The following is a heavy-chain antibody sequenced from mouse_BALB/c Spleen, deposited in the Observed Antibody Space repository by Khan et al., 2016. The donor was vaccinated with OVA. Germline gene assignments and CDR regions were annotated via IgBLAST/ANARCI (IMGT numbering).Heavy chain of an antibody. V-gene: IGHV1-4*01. CDR1: GYTFTNYT. CDR2: INPSSGYT. CDR3: VRIPIPPYHFDY. Sequence: VQLQQSGVELARPGASVKMSCKASGYTFTNYTIHWVKQRPGQGLEWIGYINPSSGYTNYNQNYNDKATLTTDRSSSTAYMQLSRLTSDDSAVYYCVRIPIPPYHFDYWGQGTTLTVSS. J-gene: IGHJ2*01.